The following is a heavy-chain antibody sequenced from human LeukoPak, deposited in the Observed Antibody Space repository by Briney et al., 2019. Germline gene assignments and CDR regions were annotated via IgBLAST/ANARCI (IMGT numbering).Heavy chain of an antibody. Sequence: GESLKISCKGSGYSFTTNWIGWVRQMPGKGLEWMGIIYPGDSETRFSPSFQGQVTSSADKSISTAYLQWSSLKASDTAMYYCVRSRGYSYGYSYYFDYWGQGTLVTASS. CDR3: VRSRGYSYGYSYYFDY. CDR2: IYPGDSET. D-gene: IGHD5-18*01. V-gene: IGHV5-51*01. J-gene: IGHJ4*02. CDR1: GYSFTTNW.